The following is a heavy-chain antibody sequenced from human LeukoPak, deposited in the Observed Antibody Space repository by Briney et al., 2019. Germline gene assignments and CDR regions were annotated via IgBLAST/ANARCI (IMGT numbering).Heavy chain of an antibody. D-gene: IGHD3-10*01. CDR1: GFTVSTNY. J-gene: IGHJ3*02. Sequence: GGSLRLSCAASGFTVSTNYMSWVRQAPGKGLEWVSVIYSGGSTYYADSVKGRFTISRDNSKNTLYLQMNSLRVEDTAVYYCASHKDYRAFDIWGQGTMVTVSS. V-gene: IGHV3-66*02. CDR3: ASHKDYRAFDI. CDR2: IYSGGST.